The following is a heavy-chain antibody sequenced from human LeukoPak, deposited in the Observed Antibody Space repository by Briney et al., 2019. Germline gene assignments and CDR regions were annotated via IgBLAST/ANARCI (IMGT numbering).Heavy chain of an antibody. CDR1: GGSFSGYY. CDR3: ARGIMITFGGVKHAFDI. V-gene: IGHV4-34*01. Sequence: SETLSLTCAVYGGSFSGYYWSWIRQPPGKGLEWIGEINHSGSTNYNPSLKSRVTISVDTSKNQFSLKLSSVTAADTAVYYCARGIMITFGGVKHAFDIWGQGTMVTVSS. CDR2: INHSGST. J-gene: IGHJ3*02. D-gene: IGHD3-16*01.